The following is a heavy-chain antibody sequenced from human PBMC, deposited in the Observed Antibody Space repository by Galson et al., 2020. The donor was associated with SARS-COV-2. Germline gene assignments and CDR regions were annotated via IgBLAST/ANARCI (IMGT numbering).Heavy chain of an antibody. V-gene: IGHV4-38-2*02. CDR1: GYSVSTTNY. Sequence: ETLSLTCTVSGYSVSTTNYWGWVRQPPGRGLEWIGSVYPSGTTYYNPSLKSRVTISVDTSKNQFSLRLDSVTAADTALYYCARQGVNMIVLVTVPGWYFDVWGRGTLVTVSS. J-gene: IGHJ2*01. CDR3: ARQGVNMIVLVTVPGWYFDV. D-gene: IGHD3-22*01. CDR2: VYPSGTT.